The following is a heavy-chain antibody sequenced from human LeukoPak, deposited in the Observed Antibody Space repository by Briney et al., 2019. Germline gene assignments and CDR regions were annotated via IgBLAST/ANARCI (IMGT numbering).Heavy chain of an antibody. D-gene: IGHD6-19*01. CDR2: INHSGST. CDR3: ARGKVSTVAGTIFDY. V-gene: IGHV4-34*01. J-gene: IGHJ4*02. CDR1: GGSFSGYY. Sequence: SETLSPTCAVYGGSFSGYYWSWIRQPPGKGLEWIGEINHSGSTNYNPSLKSRVTISVDTSKNQFSLKLSSVTAADTAVYYCARGKVSTVAGTIFDYWGQGTLVTVSS.